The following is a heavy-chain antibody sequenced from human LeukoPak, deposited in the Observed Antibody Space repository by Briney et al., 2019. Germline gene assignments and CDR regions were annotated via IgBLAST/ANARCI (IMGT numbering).Heavy chain of an antibody. CDR2: ISYDGSNK. CDR1: GFTFSSYA. D-gene: IGHD6-13*01. CDR3: ARSIAAAEARSDAFDI. J-gene: IGHJ3*02. Sequence: PGGSLRLSCAASGFTFSSYAMHWVRQAPGKGLEWVAVISYDGSNKYYADSVKGRFTISRDNSKNTLYLQMNSLRAEDTAVYYCARSIAAAEARSDAFDIWGQGTMVTVSS. V-gene: IGHV3-30-3*01.